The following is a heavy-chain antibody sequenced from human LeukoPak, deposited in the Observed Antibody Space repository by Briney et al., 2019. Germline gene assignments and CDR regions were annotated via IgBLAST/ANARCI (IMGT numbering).Heavy chain of an antibody. V-gene: IGHV3-7*03. CDR1: GFTFSNYW. D-gene: IGHD1-26*01. CDR3: AKQPRGSYGRFDY. J-gene: IGHJ4*02. Sequence: GGSLRLSCEGSGFTFSNYWMTWVRQAPEKGLEWVANIKPSGSEKHYADSVEGRFTISRDNAKNSLYLQMNSLRAEDTAVYYCAKQPRGSYGRFDYRGQGTLVTVSS. CDR2: IKPSGSEK.